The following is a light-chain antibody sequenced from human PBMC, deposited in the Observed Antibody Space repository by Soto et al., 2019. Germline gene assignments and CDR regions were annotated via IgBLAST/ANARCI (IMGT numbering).Light chain of an antibody. Sequence: EIGLTQSPGTLSLSPGGRATLSCRASQSVSSTYLAWYQQKPGQAPRLLIYGASSRATGIPDRFSGSGSGTDFTLTISRLEPEDFAVYYCQQYESSPTTFGGGTKVEIK. CDR2: GAS. J-gene: IGKJ4*01. CDR1: QSVSSTY. V-gene: IGKV3-20*01. CDR3: QQYESSPTT.